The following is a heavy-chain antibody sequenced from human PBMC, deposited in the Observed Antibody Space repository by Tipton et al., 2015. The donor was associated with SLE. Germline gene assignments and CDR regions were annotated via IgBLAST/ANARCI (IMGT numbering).Heavy chain of an antibody. D-gene: IGHD3-22*01. CDR3: AREFHHYYDSSPPKVVFDP. V-gene: IGHV3-21*01. Sequence: SLRLSCAASGFTFRSYSMNWVRQAPGKGLEWVSSISSSSSYIYYADSVKGRFTISRDNAKNSLYLQMNSLRAEDTAVYYCAREFHHYYDSSPPKVVFDPWGRGTLVTVSS. CDR2: ISSSSSYI. J-gene: IGHJ5*02. CDR1: GFTFRSYS.